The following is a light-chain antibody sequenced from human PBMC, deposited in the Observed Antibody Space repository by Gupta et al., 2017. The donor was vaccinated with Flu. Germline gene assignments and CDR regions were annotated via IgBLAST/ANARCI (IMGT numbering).Light chain of an antibody. Sequence: VSPGAAASVYSRSSHCLLSQSVCSWLAWYLQKPGKAPKLLIYMGSSLDSGVPSRFSGSGSDKEFTLTINRVQPEDFGVYYCKQSKRASFTFGPGTKLDIK. J-gene: IGKJ3*01. CDR3: KQSKRASFT. V-gene: IGKV2-28*01. CDR1: HCLLSQSVCSW. CDR2: MGS.